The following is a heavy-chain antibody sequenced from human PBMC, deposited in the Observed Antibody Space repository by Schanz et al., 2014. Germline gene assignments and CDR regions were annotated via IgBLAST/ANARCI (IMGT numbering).Heavy chain of an antibody. CDR3: AKGRFGELSAFDI. J-gene: IGHJ3*02. V-gene: IGHV3-64*01. Sequence: EVQLLESGGGLVQPGGSLRLSCATSGFSFSSYAINWVRQAPGKGLEYVSSISSKGDMTFYGNSVKGRFTISRDNAKNSLYLQMNSLRAEDTAVYYCAKGRFGELSAFDIWGQGTMVTVSS. CDR1: GFSFSSYA. D-gene: IGHD3-10*01. CDR2: ISSKGDMT.